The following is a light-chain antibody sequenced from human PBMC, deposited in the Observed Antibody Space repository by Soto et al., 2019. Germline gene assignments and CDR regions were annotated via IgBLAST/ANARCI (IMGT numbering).Light chain of an antibody. Sequence: EKVLNQSASALSGAPGERAALSCRASQSVSSSYLAWYQQKPGQAPRLLIYGASSRATGIPDRFSGSGSGTDFTLTISRLEPEDVAVYYCQQYGSSPWTFGQGTKVDI. CDR3: QQYGSSPWT. CDR1: QSVSSSY. J-gene: IGKJ1*01. V-gene: IGKV3-20*01. CDR2: GAS.